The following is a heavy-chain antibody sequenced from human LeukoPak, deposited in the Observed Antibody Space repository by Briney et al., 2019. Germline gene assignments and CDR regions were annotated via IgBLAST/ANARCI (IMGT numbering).Heavy chain of an antibody. J-gene: IGHJ4*02. CDR3: ARDFGGPTGTAYYFDY. CDR2: IWYDGSNK. CDR1: GFTFSGYG. V-gene: IGHV3-33*01. Sequence: PGGSLRLSCAASGFTFSGYGMHWVRQAPGKGLEWVAVIWYDGSNKNYADSVKGRFTISRDNSKNTLYLQMNSLRAEDTAVYYCARDFGGPTGTAYYFDYWGQGTLVTVSS. D-gene: IGHD1-1*01.